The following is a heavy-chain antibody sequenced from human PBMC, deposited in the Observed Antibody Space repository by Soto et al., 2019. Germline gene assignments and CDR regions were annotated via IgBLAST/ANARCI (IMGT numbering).Heavy chain of an antibody. J-gene: IGHJ4*02. CDR3: VKVTRIAARSTAVY. CDR1: GFTFRNYA. V-gene: IGHV3-23*01. Sequence: EVQLLESGGGLVQPGGSLRLSCAASGFTFRNYALSWVRQAPGKGLEWVSVISDSGVSTYYADSVKGRFTISRDNSKNKLFLQMSSLRAEDTAVYYCVKVTRIAARSTAVYWGQETLVSVSS. CDR2: ISDSGVST. D-gene: IGHD6-6*01.